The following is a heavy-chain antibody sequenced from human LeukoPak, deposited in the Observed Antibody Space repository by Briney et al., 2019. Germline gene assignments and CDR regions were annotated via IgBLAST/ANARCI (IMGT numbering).Heavy chain of an antibody. D-gene: IGHD3-9*01. CDR3: ARDRYYDILTGYYRAYYYYYYMDV. V-gene: IGHV4-59*12. J-gene: IGHJ6*03. Sequence: SETLSLTCTVSGGSISSYYWRWIRQPPGKGLEWIGNIYYSGSTNYNPSLKSRVTISVDTSKNQFSLKLSSVTAADTAVYYCARDRYYDILTGYYRAYYYYYYMDVWGKGTTVTISS. CDR2: IYYSGST. CDR1: GGSISSYY.